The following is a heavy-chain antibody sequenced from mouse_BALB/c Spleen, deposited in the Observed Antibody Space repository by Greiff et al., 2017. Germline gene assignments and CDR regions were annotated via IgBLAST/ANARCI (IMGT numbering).Heavy chain of an antibody. CDR2: IYPGNGDT. CDR1: GYTFTSYN. J-gene: IGHJ2*01. CDR3: ARCPYYNFDY. Sequence: LQQPGAELVKPGASVKMSCKASGYTFTSYNMHWVKQTPGQGLEWIGAIYPGNGDTSYNQKFKGKATLTADKSSSTAYMQLSSLTSEDSAVYYCARCPYYNFDYWGQGTTLTVSS. D-gene: IGHD2-12*01. V-gene: IGHV1-12*01.